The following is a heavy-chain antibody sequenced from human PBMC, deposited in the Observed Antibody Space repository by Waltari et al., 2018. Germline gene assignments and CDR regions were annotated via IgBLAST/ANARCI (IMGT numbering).Heavy chain of an antibody. CDR1: GGTFSSYA. CDR2: IIPILGIA. D-gene: IGHD3-10*01. Sequence: QVQLVQSGAEVKKPGSSVKVSCKASGGTFSSYAISWVRQAPGQGLEWMGGIIPILGIANYAQKFQGRVTITADESTSTAYMELSSLRSEDTAVYYCARSVYGSGSYSPYYYYYMDVWGKGTTVTVSS. CDR3: ARSVYGSGSYSPYYYYYMDV. V-gene: IGHV1-69*04. J-gene: IGHJ6*03.